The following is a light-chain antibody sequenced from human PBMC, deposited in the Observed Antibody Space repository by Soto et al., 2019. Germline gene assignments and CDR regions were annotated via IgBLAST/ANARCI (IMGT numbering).Light chain of an antibody. J-gene: IGKJ5*01. Sequence: ELVFTQSPATLSLSPGARATLSCRASQSVSSNLAWHQKKHGQTPRLLVYGASSRATGIPDRFSGSGSGTDFTITISRLQPEDVAVYYCQQHGTSPITFGQGTRLDIK. CDR3: QQHGTSPIT. V-gene: IGKV3-20*01. CDR2: GAS. CDR1: QSVSSN.